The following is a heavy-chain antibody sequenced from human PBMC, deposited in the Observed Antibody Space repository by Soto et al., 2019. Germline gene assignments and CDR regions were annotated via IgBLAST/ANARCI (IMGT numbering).Heavy chain of an antibody. CDR1: GFTFSSYA. CDR2: ISGSGGST. CDR3: AKEARYFDWLSAWDHTDQHSFDP. V-gene: IGHV3-23*01. J-gene: IGHJ5*02. Sequence: GGSLRLSCAASGFTFSSYAMSWVRQAPGKGLEWVSAISGSGGSTYYADSVKGRFTISRDNSKNTLYLQMNSLRAEDTAVYYCAKEARYFDWLSAWDHTDQHSFDPWGQGTLVTVSS. D-gene: IGHD3-9*01.